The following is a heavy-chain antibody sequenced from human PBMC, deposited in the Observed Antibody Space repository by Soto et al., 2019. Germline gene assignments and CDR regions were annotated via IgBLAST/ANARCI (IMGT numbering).Heavy chain of an antibody. CDR3: GKVLVGATGHTDSDS. V-gene: IGHV4-39*01. J-gene: IGHJ4*02. CDR2: IDYNGVT. Sequence: SETLSLTCTVSGGSIYRSGYYWGWIRQPPGRGLEWIGNIDYNGVTYSNPSLKSRVTISRDTSKNQFSLKLTSVTAADTALYYCGKVLVGATGHTDSDSWGQGTLLTVYS. CDR1: GGSIYRSGYY. D-gene: IGHD2-15*01.